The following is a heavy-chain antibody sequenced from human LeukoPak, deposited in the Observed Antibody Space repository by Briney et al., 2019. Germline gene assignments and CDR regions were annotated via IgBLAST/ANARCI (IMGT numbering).Heavy chain of an antibody. V-gene: IGHV3-23*01. Sequence: GGSLRLSCAASGFTFSSYAMSWVRQAPGKGLEWVSAISGSGGSTYYADSVKGRFTISRDNSKNTLYLQMNSLRAEDTAVYYCAKDPAGSGTHDRYFDYWGQGTLVTASS. CDR2: ISGSGGST. CDR3: AKDPAGSGTHDRYFDY. CDR1: GFTFSSYA. J-gene: IGHJ4*02. D-gene: IGHD3-10*01.